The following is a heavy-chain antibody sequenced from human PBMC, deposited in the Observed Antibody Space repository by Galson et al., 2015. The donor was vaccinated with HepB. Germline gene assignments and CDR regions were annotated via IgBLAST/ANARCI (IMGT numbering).Heavy chain of an antibody. CDR1: GGSISSYY. D-gene: IGHD2-2*01. CDR2: IYYSGST. V-gene: IGHV4-59*01. Sequence: ETLSLTCTVSGGSISSYYWSWIRQPPGKGLEWIGYIYYSGSTNYNPSLKSRVTISVDASKNQFSLKLSSVTAADTAVYYCARLGYCSSTSCHNDYWGQGTLVTVSS. J-gene: IGHJ4*02. CDR3: ARLGYCSSTSCHNDY.